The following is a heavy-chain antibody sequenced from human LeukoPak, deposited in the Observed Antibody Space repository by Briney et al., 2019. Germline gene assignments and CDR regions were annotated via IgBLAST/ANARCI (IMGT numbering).Heavy chain of an antibody. D-gene: IGHD6-19*01. CDR3: VGSPSGYVDY. CDR1: GFTFSSYE. Sequence: AGGSLRLSCAASGFTFSSYEMNWVRQAPGKGLEWVSYISSSGTTIYYADSVKGRFTIYRDNAKNSLYLQMNSLRAEDTAVYYCVGSPSGYVDYWGQGTLVTVSS. J-gene: IGHJ4*02. CDR2: ISSSGTTI. V-gene: IGHV3-48*03.